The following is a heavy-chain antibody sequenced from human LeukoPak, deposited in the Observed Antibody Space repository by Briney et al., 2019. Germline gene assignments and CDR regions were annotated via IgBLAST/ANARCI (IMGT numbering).Heavy chain of an antibody. CDR1: GFTFSDYA. J-gene: IGHJ5*02. CDR3: AREHIATSGNNWFDP. Sequence: GGSLRLSCAASGFTFSDYAIHWVRQAPGKGLEWVAVISYDGRNKYYADSVKGRFTTSRDNSKNTLFLQMNSLRAEDTAVYYCAREHIATSGNNWFDPWGQGTLVTVSS. D-gene: IGHD6-13*01. V-gene: IGHV3-30*04. CDR2: ISYDGRNK.